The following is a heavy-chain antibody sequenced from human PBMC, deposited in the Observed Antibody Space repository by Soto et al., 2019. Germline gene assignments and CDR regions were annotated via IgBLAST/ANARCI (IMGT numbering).Heavy chain of an antibody. CDR2: MYYTGST. D-gene: IGHD2-15*01. V-gene: IGHV4-39*01. J-gene: IGHJ3*02. CDR1: GGSISSSRYY. CDR3: ARHQGVVAANDAFDI. Sequence: QLQLQESGPGLVKPSETLSLTCTVSGGSISSSRYYWGWIRQPPGKGLEWIGTMYYTGSTFYNPSLKSRVTISVDTSKNQFSLKLSSVTAADTAVYYCARHQGVVAANDAFDIWGQGTMVTVSS.